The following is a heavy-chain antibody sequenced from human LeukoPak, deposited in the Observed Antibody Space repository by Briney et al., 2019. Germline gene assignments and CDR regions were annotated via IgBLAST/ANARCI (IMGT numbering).Heavy chain of an antibody. J-gene: IGHJ4*02. V-gene: IGHV4-39*07. CDR2: IYYSGNT. Sequence: PSETLSLTCTVSGGSISSSSYYWGWIRQPPGKGLEWIGSIYYSGNTYYNPSLKSRVTISIDTSKNQFSLRLSSVTAADTAVYYCARGAAGYSYGWGQGTLVTVSS. CDR1: GGSISSSSYY. CDR3: ARGAAGYSYG. D-gene: IGHD5-18*01.